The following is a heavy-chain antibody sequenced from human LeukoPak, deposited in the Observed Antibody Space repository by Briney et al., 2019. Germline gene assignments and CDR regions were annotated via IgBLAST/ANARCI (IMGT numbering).Heavy chain of an antibody. Sequence: GRSLRLSCAASGFTFSSYAMHWVRQAPGKGLEWVAVISYDGSNKYYADSVKGRFTISRDNPKNTLYLQMNSLRAEDTAVYYCARGGIAAAGKVAVAGKHFCNYWGQGTLVTVSS. CDR3: ARGGIAAAGKVAVAGKHFCNY. CDR2: ISYDGSNK. D-gene: IGHD6-13*01. V-gene: IGHV3-30-3*01. J-gene: IGHJ4*02. CDR1: GFTFSSYA.